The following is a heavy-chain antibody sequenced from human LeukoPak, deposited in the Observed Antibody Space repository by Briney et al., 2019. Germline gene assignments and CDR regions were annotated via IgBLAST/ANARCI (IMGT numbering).Heavy chain of an antibody. CDR2: IDPSDSYT. D-gene: IGHD5-18*01. CDR1: GYSFTNYW. CDR3: ARTRGYSYGPPFDF. J-gene: IGHJ4*02. Sequence: GESLKISRKGSGYSFTNYWITWVRQMPGKGLEWMGRIDPSDSYTNYSPSFQGHVTISADKSITIGYLQWSSLKASDTAMYYCARTRGYSYGPPFDFWGQGTLVTVSS. V-gene: IGHV5-10-1*01.